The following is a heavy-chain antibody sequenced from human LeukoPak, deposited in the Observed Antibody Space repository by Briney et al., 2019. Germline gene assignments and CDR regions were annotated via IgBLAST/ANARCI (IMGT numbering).Heavy chain of an antibody. CDR1: GYTFTSYH. CDR2: INPSGGSP. Sequence: ASVKVSCKASGYTFTSYHLHWVRQAPGQGLEWMGIINPSGGSPNYAQKFQGRVTMTRDMSTSTVNMELSSLRSEDTAVYYCARGNGSYSPWGQGTLVTVSS. J-gene: IGHJ5*02. D-gene: IGHD1-26*01. CDR3: ARGNGSYSP. V-gene: IGHV1-46*01.